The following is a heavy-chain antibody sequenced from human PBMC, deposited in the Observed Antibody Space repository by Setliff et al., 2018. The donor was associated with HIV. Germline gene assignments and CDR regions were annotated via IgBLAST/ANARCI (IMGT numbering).Heavy chain of an antibody. CDR3: TRHPLRPGIAGYFYFVDV. CDR2: IYPGDSET. CDR1: GYFFLDSW. V-gene: IGHV5-51*01. Sequence: GESLKISCKGSGYFFLDSWIGWVRQMPGKGLEWVAIIYPGDSETRYSPSFEGQVTISVDRSINTAYLQWSSPKASDTAIYYCTRHPLRPGIAGYFYFVDVWGTGTTVTVSS. D-gene: IGHD3-9*01. J-gene: IGHJ6*03.